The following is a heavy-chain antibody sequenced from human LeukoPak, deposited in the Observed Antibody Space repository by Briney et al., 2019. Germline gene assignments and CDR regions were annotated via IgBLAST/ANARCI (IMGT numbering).Heavy chain of an antibody. Sequence: SETLSLTCTVSGYSISSGYYWGWIRQPPGKGLEWIGSIYQSGSTYYNPSLKSRVTISVDTSKNQFSLKLSSVTAADTAVYYCARDLQGATITYYYYGMDVWGQGTTVTVSS. V-gene: IGHV4-38-2*02. CDR3: ARDLQGATITYYYYGMDV. CDR2: IYQSGST. D-gene: IGHD5-12*01. CDR1: GYSISSGYY. J-gene: IGHJ6*02.